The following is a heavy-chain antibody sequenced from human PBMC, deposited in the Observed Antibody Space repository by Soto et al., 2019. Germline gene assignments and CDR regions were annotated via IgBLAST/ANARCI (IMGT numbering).Heavy chain of an antibody. J-gene: IGHJ4*02. CDR1: GFTFSSYA. D-gene: IGHD2-21*02. CDR2: ISYDGSNK. CDR3: ARDVCGGDCYYFDY. Sequence: PGGSLRLSCAASGFTFSSYAMHWVRQAPGKGLEWVAVISYDGSNKYYADSVKGRFTISRDNSKNTLYLQMNSLRAEDTAVYYCARDVCGGDCYYFDYWGQGTLVTVSS. V-gene: IGHV3-30-3*01.